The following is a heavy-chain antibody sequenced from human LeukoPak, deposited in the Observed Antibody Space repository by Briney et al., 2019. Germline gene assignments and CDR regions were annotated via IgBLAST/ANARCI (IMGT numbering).Heavy chain of an antibody. CDR3: AKDISVEEDYFDY. V-gene: IGHV3-23*01. D-gene: IGHD3-16*02. Sequence: GGSLRLSCAASGFTFSSYVMSWVRQAPGKGLEWVSSISGSGGSTYYADSVKGRFTISRDNSKNTLYLQMNSLRAADTAVYYCAKDISVEEDYFDYWGQGTLVTVSS. CDR1: GFTFSSYV. J-gene: IGHJ4*02. CDR2: ISGSGGST.